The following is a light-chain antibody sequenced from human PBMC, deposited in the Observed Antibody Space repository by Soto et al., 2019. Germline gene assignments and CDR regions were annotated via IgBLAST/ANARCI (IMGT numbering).Light chain of an antibody. Sequence: DIQLTQSPSFLSASAGDRVTITCVASQGISSFLAWYQQKPGRAPKLLIYAASTLQSGVPSRFSGSGSGTEFTLTITSLQPEDFATYYCQQLNFFPITFGQGTRLEIK. J-gene: IGKJ5*01. CDR2: AAS. V-gene: IGKV1-9*01. CDR1: QGISSF. CDR3: QQLNFFPIT.